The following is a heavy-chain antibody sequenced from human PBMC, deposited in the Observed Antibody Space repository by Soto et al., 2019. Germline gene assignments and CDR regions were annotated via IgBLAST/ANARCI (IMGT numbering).Heavy chain of an antibody. CDR1: GLTFGNAW. CDR2: IKSKTDGWTA. CDR3: TTPWLDY. Sequence: GSLRLSCAASGLTFGNAWMNWVRQAPGKGLEWVGRIKSKTDGWTADYAAPVKGRFIISRDDSKNTLYLQMNSLKTEDTAVYYCTTPWLDYWGQGT. J-gene: IGHJ4*02. V-gene: IGHV3-15*07.